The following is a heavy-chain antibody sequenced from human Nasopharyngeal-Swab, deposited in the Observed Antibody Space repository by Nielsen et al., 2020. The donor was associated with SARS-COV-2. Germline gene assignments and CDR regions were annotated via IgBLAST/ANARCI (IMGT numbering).Heavy chain of an antibody. D-gene: IGHD5-18*01. CDR1: GGSFSGYY. Sequence: SETLSLTCAVYGGSFSGYYWCWIRQPPGKGLEWIGEISHSGTTNYNPSLKGRVTISVDTSKNKFSLNLSSVTAADTAVYYCARGEKYSYAFGYYHMDVWGKGTTVTVSS. V-gene: IGHV4-34*01. CDR3: ARGEKYSYAFGYYHMDV. J-gene: IGHJ6*03. CDR2: ISHSGTT.